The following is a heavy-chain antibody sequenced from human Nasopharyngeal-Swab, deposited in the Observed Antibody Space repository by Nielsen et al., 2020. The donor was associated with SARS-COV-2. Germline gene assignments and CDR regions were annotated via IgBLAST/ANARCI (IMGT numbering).Heavy chain of an antibody. CDR2: IYSGGST. Sequence: WIRQPPGKGLEWVSVIYSGGSTYYAHSVKGRFTISRDNSKNTLYLQMNSLRAEDTAVYYCARDYRLRYFDWSYYYYGMDVWGQGTTVTVSS. CDR3: ARDYRLRYFDWSYYYYGMDV. J-gene: IGHJ6*02. D-gene: IGHD3-9*01. V-gene: IGHV3-53*01.